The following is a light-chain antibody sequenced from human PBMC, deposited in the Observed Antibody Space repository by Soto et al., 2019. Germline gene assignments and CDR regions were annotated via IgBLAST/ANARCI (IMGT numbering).Light chain of an antibody. CDR3: QQYNNWPPCT. Sequence: EIVMTQSPATLSVSPGERATLSCRASQSVSSNLAWYQQKPGQAPRLLIYGASTRATGIPARFTGSGSGTDFTPTISSLQSEDFAVYYCQQYNNWPPCTFGQGTKVQIK. CDR1: QSVSSN. J-gene: IGKJ1*01. CDR2: GAS. V-gene: IGKV3-15*01.